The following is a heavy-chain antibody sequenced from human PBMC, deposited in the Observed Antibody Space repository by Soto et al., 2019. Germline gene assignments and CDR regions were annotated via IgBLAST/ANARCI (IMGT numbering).Heavy chain of an antibody. CDR2: IWYDGSNK. D-gene: IGHD6-13*01. CDR3: ARDHTAAAAGDY. J-gene: IGHJ4*02. Sequence: QVQLVESGGGVVQPGRSLRLSCAASGFTFSSYGMHWVRQAPGKGLEWVAVIWYDGSNKYYADSVKGRFTISRDNSKNTLYLQMNSLRAEDTAVYYCARDHTAAAAGDYWGQGTLVTVSS. V-gene: IGHV3-33*01. CDR1: GFTFSSYG.